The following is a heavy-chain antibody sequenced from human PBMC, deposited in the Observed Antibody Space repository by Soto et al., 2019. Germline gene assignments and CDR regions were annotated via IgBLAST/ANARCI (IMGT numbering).Heavy chain of an antibody. D-gene: IGHD2-21*02. J-gene: IGHJ5*02. Sequence: ASVKVSCKASGYSFTNYYMHWVRQAPGQGLEWMGTINAGGGYTTYAQRFQGRVTMTRDTSTSTVSMELSSLRYEDTALYYCTRRGAIVVVTAPFDLWS. CDR1: GYSFTNYY. V-gene: IGHV1-46*03. CDR3: TRRGAIVVVTAPFDL. CDR2: INAGGGYT.